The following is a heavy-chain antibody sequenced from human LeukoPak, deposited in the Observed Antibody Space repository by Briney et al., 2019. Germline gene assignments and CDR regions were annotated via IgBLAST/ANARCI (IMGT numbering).Heavy chain of an antibody. D-gene: IGHD3-16*02. J-gene: IGHJ4*02. CDR2: IYYSGST. Sequence: SETLSLTCAVYGGSFSGYYWSWIRQPPGKGLEWIGYIYYSGSTNYNPSLKSRVTISVDTSKNQFSLKLSSVTAADTAVYYCARGVYYDYVWGSYRPYYFDYWGQGTLVTVSS. V-gene: IGHV4-59*01. CDR1: GGSFSGYY. CDR3: ARGVYYDYVWGSYRPYYFDY.